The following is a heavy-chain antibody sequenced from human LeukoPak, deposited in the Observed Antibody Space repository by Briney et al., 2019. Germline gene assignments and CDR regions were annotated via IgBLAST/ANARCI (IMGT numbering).Heavy chain of an antibody. CDR1: RYTFNGYY. CDR3: ARDRAVATIGGVDY. V-gene: IGHV1-2*02. CDR2: INPNSGGT. Sequence: ASVKVSCKASRYTFNGYYMHWVRQAPGQGLEWMGWINPNSGGTNYAQKFQGRVTMTRDTSISTAYMELSRLRSDDTAVYYCARDRAVATIGGVDYWGQGTLVTVSS. D-gene: IGHD5-12*01. J-gene: IGHJ4*02.